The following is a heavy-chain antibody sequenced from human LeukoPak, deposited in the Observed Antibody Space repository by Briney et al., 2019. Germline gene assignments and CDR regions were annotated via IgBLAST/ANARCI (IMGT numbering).Heavy chain of an antibody. CDR2: INPNSGGT. D-gene: IGHD2-15*01. V-gene: IGHV1-2*06. CDR1: GYTLTELS. J-gene: IGHJ5*02. Sequence: GASVKVSCKVSGYTLTELSMHWVRQAPGKGLEWMGRINPNSGGTNYAQKFQGRVTMTRDTSISTAYMELSRLRPDDTAVYYCARGYCSGGSCYSVENWFDPWGQGTLVTVSS. CDR3: ARGYCSGGSCYSVENWFDP.